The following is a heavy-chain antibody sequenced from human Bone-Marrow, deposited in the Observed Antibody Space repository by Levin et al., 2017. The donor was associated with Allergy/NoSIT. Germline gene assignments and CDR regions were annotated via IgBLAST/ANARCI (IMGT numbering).Heavy chain of an antibody. CDR2: IHYSGTT. D-gene: IGHD1-1*01. J-gene: IGHJ4*02. Sequence: SQTLSLTCTVSGGSIRSGDHYWSWIRQPPGKGLEWIGYIHYSGTTHYNPSLKSRLTISVDTSKNQFSLKLTSVTAADTAVYFCARTPQLDNGGWDYFDYWGQGILVTVSS. V-gene: IGHV4-30-4*01. CDR3: ARTPQLDNGGWDYFDY. CDR1: GGSIRSGDHY.